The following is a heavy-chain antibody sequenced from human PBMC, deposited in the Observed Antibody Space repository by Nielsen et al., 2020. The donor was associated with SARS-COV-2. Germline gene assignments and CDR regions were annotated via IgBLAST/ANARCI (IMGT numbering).Heavy chain of an antibody. D-gene: IGHD6-19*01. Sequence: ASVKVSCKASRYSFTSYAMHWVWQAPGQRLEWMGWINVGNGNTKYSQKFQGRVTFTRDTSASTAYMELSSLRFEDTAVYYCARITPSSGWDYWGQGTLVTVSS. CDR2: INVGNGNT. CDR1: RYSFTSYA. V-gene: IGHV1-3*01. J-gene: IGHJ4*02. CDR3: ARITPSSGWDY.